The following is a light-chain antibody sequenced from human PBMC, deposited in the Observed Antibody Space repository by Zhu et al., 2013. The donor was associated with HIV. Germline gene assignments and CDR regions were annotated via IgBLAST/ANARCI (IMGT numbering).Light chain of an antibody. CDR1: TGAVTSSYY. V-gene: IGLV7-43*01. Sequence: QTVVTQEPSLTVSPGGTVTLTCASSTGAVTSSYYPNWFQQKPGQAPRALIYSTTNRHSWTPARFSGSLLGGTAALTLSGVQPEDEADYYCLLFFGDAQPYWVFGGGTRLTVL. CDR3: LLFFGDAQPYWV. J-gene: IGLJ3*02. CDR2: STT.